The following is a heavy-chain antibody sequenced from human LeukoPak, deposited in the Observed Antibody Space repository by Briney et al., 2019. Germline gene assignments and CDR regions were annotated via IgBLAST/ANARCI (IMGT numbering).Heavy chain of an antibody. J-gene: IGHJ3*01. Sequence: ASVKVSCKASGYTFTGYYMHWVRQAPGQGLEWMGWISAYNGNTNYAQKLQGRVTMTTDTSTSTAYMELRSLRSDDTAVYYCASGLNYYDSSGYLFWGQGTMVTVSS. CDR2: ISAYNGNT. CDR3: ASGLNYYDSSGYLF. D-gene: IGHD3-22*01. V-gene: IGHV1-18*04. CDR1: GYTFTGYY.